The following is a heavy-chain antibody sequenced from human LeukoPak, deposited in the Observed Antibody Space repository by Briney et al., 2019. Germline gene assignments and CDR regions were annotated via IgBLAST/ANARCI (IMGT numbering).Heavy chain of an antibody. D-gene: IGHD5-18*01. CDR2: IYSGGST. J-gene: IGHJ4*02. CDR1: GFTVSSNY. CDR3: ARAMDYYFDY. V-gene: IGHV3-53*01. Sequence: SGGSLRLSCAASGFTVSSNYMSWVRQDPGKGLEWVSVIYSGGSTYYADSVKGRFTISRDNSKNTLYLQMNSLRAEDTAVYYCARAMDYYFDYWGQGTLVTVSS.